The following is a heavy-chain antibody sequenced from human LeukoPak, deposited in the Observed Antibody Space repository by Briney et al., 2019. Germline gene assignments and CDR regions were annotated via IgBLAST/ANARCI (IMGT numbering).Heavy chain of an antibody. CDR2: ISSSSSYI. D-gene: IGHD2-2*01. Sequence: PGGSLRLSCAASGFTFSSYSMNWVRQAPGKGLEWVSSISSSSSYIYYADSVKGRFTISRDNAKNSLYLQMNSLRAEDTAVYYCARGGCSSTSCYFVYYYYYMDVWGKGTTVTVSS. CDR1: GFTFSSYS. J-gene: IGHJ6*03. CDR3: ARGGCSSTSCYFVYYYYYMDV. V-gene: IGHV3-21*01.